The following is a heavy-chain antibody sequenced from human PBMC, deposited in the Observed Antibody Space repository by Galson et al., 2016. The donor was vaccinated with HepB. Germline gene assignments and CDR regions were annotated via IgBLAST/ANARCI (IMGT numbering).Heavy chain of an antibody. CDR1: GVSFSDHY. J-gene: IGHJ3*01. Sequence: SETLSLTCAVYGVSFSDHYWHWIRQPPGKGLEWIGEVSHDGDTFYSPSLTSRLIISVAPSKNQFSLKLNSVTAADTALYYWPRGLPRAYGGKHPRAFDFWGQGTMVTVSS. V-gene: IGHV4-34*01. D-gene: IGHD4-23*01. CDR2: VSHDGDT. CDR3: PRGLPRAYGGKHPRAFDF.